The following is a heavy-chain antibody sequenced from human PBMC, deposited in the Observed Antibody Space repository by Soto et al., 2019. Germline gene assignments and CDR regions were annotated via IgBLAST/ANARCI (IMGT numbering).Heavy chain of an antibody. V-gene: IGHV4-34*01. CDR3: ARVVSHDSSGYYWRWRDWYFDL. J-gene: IGHJ2*01. CDR1: GGSFSGYY. D-gene: IGHD3-22*01. CDR2: INHSGST. Sequence: QVQLQQWGAGLLKPSETLSLTCAVYGGSFSGYYWSWIRQPPGKGLEWIGEINHSGSTNYNPSLKCRVTISVDTSKNQFSLKLSSVTAADTAVYYCARVVSHDSSGYYWRWRDWYFDLWGRGTLVTVSS.